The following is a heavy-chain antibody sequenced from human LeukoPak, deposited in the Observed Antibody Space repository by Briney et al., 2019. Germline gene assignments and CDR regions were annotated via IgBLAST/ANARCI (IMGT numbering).Heavy chain of an antibody. CDR2: INPNSGGT. V-gene: IGHV1-2*02. CDR1: GYTFTGYY. CDR3: ARDSSLSPCENLFFDY. Sequence: ASVKVSCKASGYTFTGYYIHWVRQAPGQGLEWMGWINPNSGGTDYAQRFQGRVTMTRDTSISTAYMELSRLRSDDTAVYYCARDSSLSPCENLFFDYWGQGTLVTVSS. J-gene: IGHJ4*02. D-gene: IGHD1-14*01.